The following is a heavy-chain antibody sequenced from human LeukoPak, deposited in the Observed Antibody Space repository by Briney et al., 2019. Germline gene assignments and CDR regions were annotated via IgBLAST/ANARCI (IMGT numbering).Heavy chain of an antibody. J-gene: IGHJ5*02. CDR1: GFTFSTYG. CDR2: LSYDGSKK. D-gene: IGHD2-2*01. CDR3: ARDMSTKYNWFDP. Sequence: PGRSLRLSCAASGFTFSTYGMHWVRQVPGKGLEWVAVLSYDGSKKYYADSVKGRCTISRDNSKNTLYLQMNSLRAEDTAVYYCARDMSTKYNWFDPWGQGTLVTVSS. V-gene: IGHV3-33*05.